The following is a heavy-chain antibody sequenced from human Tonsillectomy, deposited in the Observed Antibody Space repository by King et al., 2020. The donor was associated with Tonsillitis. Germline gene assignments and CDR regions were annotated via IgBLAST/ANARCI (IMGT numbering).Heavy chain of an antibody. CDR3: ARGPQQLVSDYYYYMDV. J-gene: IGHJ6*03. Sequence: VKLQESGPGLVKPSQTLSLTCTVSGGSISSGSYDWNWIRQPAGRGLEWIGRIYTSGSTNYNPSLKSRVTMSVDTSKNQFSLKVTSVTAADTAVYYCARGPQQLVSDYYYYMDVWGKGTTVTVSS. CDR2: IYTSGST. CDR1: GGSISSGSYD. D-gene: IGHD6-6*01. V-gene: IGHV4-61*02.